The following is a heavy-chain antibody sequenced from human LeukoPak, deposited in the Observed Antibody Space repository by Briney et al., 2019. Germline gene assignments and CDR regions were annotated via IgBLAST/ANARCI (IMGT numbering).Heavy chain of an antibody. CDR1: GGSISSYY. V-gene: IGHV4-59*01. CDR2: IDYRGST. CDR3: ARRVGVTATHNWFDP. Sequence: PSETLSLTCTVSGGSISSYYWSWIRQPPGKGLEWIAYIDYRGSTTYNPSLKSRVTISVDTSRNQFSLKLSSVTAADTAVYYCARRVGVTATHNWFDPWGQGTLVTVSS. J-gene: IGHJ5*02. D-gene: IGHD2-21*02.